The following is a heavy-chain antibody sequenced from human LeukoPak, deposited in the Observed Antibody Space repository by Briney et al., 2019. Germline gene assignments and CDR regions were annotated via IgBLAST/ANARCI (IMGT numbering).Heavy chain of an antibody. D-gene: IGHD3-16*01. V-gene: IGHV4-34*01. CDR3: TRGPLWVKERLFDP. Sequence: PSETLSLTCSVYGGSFSGHYWSWIRQPPGKGLVWIGEINHSESTNYNPSLKSRVAISVDTSKNQFSLKMRSVTAADTAVYYCTRGPLWVKERLFDPWGQGTLVTVSS. CDR2: INHSEST. J-gene: IGHJ5*02. CDR1: GGSFSGHY.